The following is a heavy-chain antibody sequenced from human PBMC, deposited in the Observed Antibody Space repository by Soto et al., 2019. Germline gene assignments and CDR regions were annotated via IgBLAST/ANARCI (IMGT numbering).Heavy chain of an antibody. D-gene: IGHD6-13*01. CDR3: VQVYGSSWARYAS. CDR1: GFTFSNYA. V-gene: IGHV3-23*01. CDR2: ISGSGGST. Sequence: PGGSLRLSCAASGFTFSNYAMNWVRQAPGKGLEWVSSISGSGGSTYYADSVKGRFTISRDNSKNTLYLQMNSLRAEDTAVYYCVQVYGSSWARYASWGQGPLVTVPP. J-gene: IGHJ5*01.